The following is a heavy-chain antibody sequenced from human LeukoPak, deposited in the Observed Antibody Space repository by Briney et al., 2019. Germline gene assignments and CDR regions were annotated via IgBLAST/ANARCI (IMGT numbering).Heavy chain of an antibody. CDR1: GFTFSSYG. CDR2: ISYDGSNK. CDR3: AKVDYGDYLPSFDY. Sequence: GGSLRLSCAASGFTFSSYGMHWVRQAPGKGLEWVAVISYDGSNKYYADSVTGRFTISRDNSKNTLYLQMNSLRAEDTAVYYCAKVDYGDYLPSFDYWGQGTLVTVSS. D-gene: IGHD4-17*01. J-gene: IGHJ4*02. V-gene: IGHV3-30*18.